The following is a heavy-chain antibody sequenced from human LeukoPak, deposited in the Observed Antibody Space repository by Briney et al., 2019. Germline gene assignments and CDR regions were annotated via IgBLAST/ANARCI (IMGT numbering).Heavy chain of an antibody. V-gene: IGHV7-4-1*02. CDR1: GYTFTSYA. Sequence: ASVKVSCKASGYTFTSYAMNWVRQAPGQGLEWMGWINTNTGNPTYAQGFTGRFVFSLDTSVSTAYLQISSLKAEDTAVYYCARAYDILTGYRGGNWFDPWGQGALVTVSS. CDR3: ARAYDILTGYRGGNWFDP. CDR2: INTNTGNP. D-gene: IGHD3-9*01. J-gene: IGHJ5*02.